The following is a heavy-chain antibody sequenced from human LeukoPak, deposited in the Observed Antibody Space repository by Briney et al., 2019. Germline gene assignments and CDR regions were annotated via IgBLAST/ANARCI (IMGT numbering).Heavy chain of an antibody. CDR3: ARDRGVPRPYYFDQ. V-gene: IGHV4-39*07. Sequence: PSETLSLTCTVSGGSVRSSCYYWGCIRQPPGKGLEWIGSVHYNGSTCYNPSLGGRVIMSIDTPKNQFSLKLTSVTAADTAMYYCARDRGVPRPYYFDQWGQGTLVTVSS. J-gene: IGHJ4*02. CDR2: VHYNGST. D-gene: IGHD3-10*01. CDR1: GGSVRSSCYY.